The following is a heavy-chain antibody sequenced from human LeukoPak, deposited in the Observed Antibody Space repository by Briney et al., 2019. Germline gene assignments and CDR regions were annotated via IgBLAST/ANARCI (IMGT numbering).Heavy chain of an antibody. J-gene: IGHJ4*02. CDR2: IRYDGSNK. CDR3: AKDRGYYDSSGYRLIDY. Sequence: GGSLRLSCGASGFTFSSYGMHWVPQAPGKGLEWVAFIRYDGSNKYYADSVKGRFTISRDNSKNTLYPQMNSLRAEDTAVYYCAKDRGYYDSSGYRLIDYWGQGTLVTVSS. D-gene: IGHD3-22*01. CDR1: GFTFSSYG. V-gene: IGHV3-30*02.